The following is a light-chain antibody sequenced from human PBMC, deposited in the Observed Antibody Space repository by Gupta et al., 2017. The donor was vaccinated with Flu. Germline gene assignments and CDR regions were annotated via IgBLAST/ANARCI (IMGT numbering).Light chain of an antibody. CDR1: QGVKNC. CDR2: ATY. CDR3: EQYDGFPLT. V-gene: IGKV1-16*01. Sequence: VTLCCRASQGVKNCLSWFQQKQGKAPKFMSMATYNLHYGVTSRFSGSGSGTHFTLTITGLKTEDFSTYYCEQYDGFPLTFGQGTKVEMK. J-gene: IGKJ1*01.